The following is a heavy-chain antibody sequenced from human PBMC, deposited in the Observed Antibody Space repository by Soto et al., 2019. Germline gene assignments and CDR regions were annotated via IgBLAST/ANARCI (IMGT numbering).Heavy chain of an antibody. Sequence: QVQLQESGPGVVKPSETLSLTCTVTGASVINDYWNWIRQPPGTGLEWIGFVYDSGSTSYNSSLNSRLTTAVVTSTNQVALKLSSVTAADTAVYYCVRQVGATGSYSYAVWGQGTMVTVSS. CDR1: GASVINDY. D-gene: IGHD1-26*01. V-gene: IGHV4-59*02. J-gene: IGHJ3*01. CDR3: VRQVGATGSYSYAV. CDR2: VYDSGST.